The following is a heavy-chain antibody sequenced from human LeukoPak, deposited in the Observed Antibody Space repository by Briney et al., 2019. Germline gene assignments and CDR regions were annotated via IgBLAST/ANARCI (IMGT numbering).Heavy chain of an antibody. D-gene: IGHD4-23*01. J-gene: IGHJ4*02. Sequence: KSGGSLRLSCAASGFTFSSYSMNWVRQAPGKGLEWVSSISSSSSYIYYADSVKGRFTISRDNAKNSLYLQMNSLRAEDTAVYYCARDRVMATVVTRSVDYWGQGTLVTVSS. CDR3: ARDRVMATVVTRSVDY. CDR1: GFTFSSYS. V-gene: IGHV3-21*01. CDR2: ISSSSSYI.